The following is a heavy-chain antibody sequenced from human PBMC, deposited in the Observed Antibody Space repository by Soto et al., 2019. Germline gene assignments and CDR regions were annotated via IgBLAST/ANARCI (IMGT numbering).Heavy chain of an antibody. CDR2: ITAYNGNT. D-gene: IGHD1-26*01. J-gene: IGHJ5*02. Sequence: QVQLVQSGAEVKKPGASVMVSCKTSGYIFTSYGISWVRQAPGQGLEWMGWITAYNGNTNYAQKLQGRVTMTTDTATTTAYMELRSLRSDDTAVYYCAGGGVGSTAGWFDPWGQGTLVTVSS. CDR1: GYIFTSYG. CDR3: AGGGVGSTAGWFDP. V-gene: IGHV1-18*01.